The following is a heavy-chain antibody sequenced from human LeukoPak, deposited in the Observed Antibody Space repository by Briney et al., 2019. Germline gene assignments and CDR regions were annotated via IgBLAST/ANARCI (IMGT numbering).Heavy chain of an antibody. V-gene: IGHV3-53*01. CDR2: IYTSGST. Sequence: PGGSLRLSCAASGFTVSSSYISWVRQAPGKGLEWVSLIYTSGSTYYADSVKGRFTISRDNSKNTLYLQMNSLRAEDTAVYYCARVTTSGSYKFDYWGQGTLVTVSS. D-gene: IGHD3-10*01. CDR3: ARVTTSGSYKFDY. CDR1: GFTVSSSY. J-gene: IGHJ4*02.